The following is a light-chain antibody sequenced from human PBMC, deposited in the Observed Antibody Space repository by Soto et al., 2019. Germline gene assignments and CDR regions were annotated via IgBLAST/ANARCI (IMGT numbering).Light chain of an antibody. CDR3: QQYGSSPPRYT. CDR2: GAS. J-gene: IGKJ2*01. CDR1: QSVSSSY. V-gene: IGKV3-20*01. Sequence: EIVLTQSPGTLSLSPGERATLSCRASQSVSSSYLAWYQQKPGQATRLLIYGASSKATGIPDRFSGSGSGTDCTLSISRLEPEDFAVYYCQQYGSSPPRYTFGQGTKLEIK.